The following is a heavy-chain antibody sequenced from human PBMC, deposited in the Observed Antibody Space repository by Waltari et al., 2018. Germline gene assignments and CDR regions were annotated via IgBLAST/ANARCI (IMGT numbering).Heavy chain of an antibody. V-gene: IGHV4-34*01. D-gene: IGHD4-4*01. Sequence: QVQLQQWGAGLLKPSETLSLTCAVYGGSFSGYYWSWIRQPPGKGLEWIGEINHSGSTNYNPSLKSRVTISVDTSKNQFSLKLSSVTAADTAVYYCARGRVRTTVTPPRISNGMDVWGQGP. CDR3: ARGRVRTTVTPPRISNGMDV. CDR1: GGSFSGYY. J-gene: IGHJ6*02. CDR2: INHSGST.